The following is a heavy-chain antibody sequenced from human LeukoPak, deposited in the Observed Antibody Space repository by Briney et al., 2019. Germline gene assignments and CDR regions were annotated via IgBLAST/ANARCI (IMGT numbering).Heavy chain of an antibody. CDR1: GYTFTGYY. CDR2: INPKSGGT. V-gene: IGHV1-2*02. J-gene: IGHJ6*02. Sequence: ASVKVSCKASGYTFTGYYIHWVRQAPGQGLEWMGWINPKSGGTNYAQRFQGRITMTRDASINTAYMEVSRLTYDDTAVYYCARDRVLEWLPNYYYYYIMDVWGQGTTVTVSS. CDR3: ARDRVLEWLPNYYYYYIMDV. D-gene: IGHD3-3*01.